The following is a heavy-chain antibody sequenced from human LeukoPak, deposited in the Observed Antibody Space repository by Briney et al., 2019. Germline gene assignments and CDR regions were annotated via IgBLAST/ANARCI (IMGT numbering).Heavy chain of an antibody. Sequence: SGGSLRLSCAASGFTFSSHGMSWVRQAPGKGLEWVSVISADSAATFYADSVKGRFTISRDNGRNTVFLQMSSLRAEDTALYYCARKSASGNYPLDYWGQGTLVTVSS. J-gene: IGHJ4*02. V-gene: IGHV3-23*01. CDR3: ARKSASGNYPLDY. CDR2: ISADSAAT. D-gene: IGHD3-10*01. CDR1: GFTFSSHG.